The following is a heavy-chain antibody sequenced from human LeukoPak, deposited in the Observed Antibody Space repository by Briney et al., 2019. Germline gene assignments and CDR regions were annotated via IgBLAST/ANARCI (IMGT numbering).Heavy chain of an antibody. D-gene: IGHD6-19*01. CDR3: ARGAVAVPLAFDY. CDR1: GGTFSSYA. CDR2: IIPIFGTA. Sequence: SVKVSCKASGGTFSSYAISWVRQAPGQGPEWMGGIIPIFGTANYAQKFQGRVTITTDESTSTAYMELSSLRSEDTAVYYCARGAVAVPLAFDYWGQGTLVTVSS. J-gene: IGHJ4*02. V-gene: IGHV1-69*05.